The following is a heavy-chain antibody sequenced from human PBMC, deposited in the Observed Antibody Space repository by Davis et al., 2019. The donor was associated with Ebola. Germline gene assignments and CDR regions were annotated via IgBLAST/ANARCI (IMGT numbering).Heavy chain of an antibody. CDR2: INHSGST. J-gene: IGHJ4*02. CDR3: AREGYGDYVFDY. CDR1: GGSFSGYY. D-gene: IGHD4-17*01. Sequence: MPSETLSLTCAVYGGSFSGYYWSWIRQPPGKGLEWIGEINHSGSTNYNPSLKSRVTISVDTSKNQFSLKLSSVTAADTAVYYCAREGYGDYVFDYWGQGTLVTVSS. V-gene: IGHV4-34*01.